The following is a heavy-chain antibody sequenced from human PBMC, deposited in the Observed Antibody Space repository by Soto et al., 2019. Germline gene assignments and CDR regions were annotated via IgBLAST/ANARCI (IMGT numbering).Heavy chain of an antibody. CDR2: ISSTGTYI. D-gene: IGHD3-10*01. CDR1: GFTFSSYS. Sequence: PGGSLRLSCAASGFTFSSYSRNWVRHAPGKGLEWVSAISSTGTYIYYADSVKGRFTISRDNSKNTLYLQMNSLRAEDTAVYYCAKELYYYGSGNYYFDYWGQGTLVTVSS. V-gene: IGHV3-21*04. CDR3: AKELYYYGSGNYYFDY. J-gene: IGHJ4*02.